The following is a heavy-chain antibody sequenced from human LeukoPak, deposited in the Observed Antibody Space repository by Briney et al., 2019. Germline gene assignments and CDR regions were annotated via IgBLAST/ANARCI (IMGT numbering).Heavy chain of an antibody. CDR3: ARDSHSSSSGDYYFDY. V-gene: IGHV1-69*05. Sequence: SVKVSCKASGGTFSSYAISWVRQAPGQGLEWMGGIIPIFGTANYAQKFQGRVTITTDESTSTAYMELSSLRSEDTAVYYCARDSHSSSSGDYYFDYWGQGTLVTVSS. D-gene: IGHD6-13*01. J-gene: IGHJ4*02. CDR1: GGTFSSYA. CDR2: IIPIFGTA.